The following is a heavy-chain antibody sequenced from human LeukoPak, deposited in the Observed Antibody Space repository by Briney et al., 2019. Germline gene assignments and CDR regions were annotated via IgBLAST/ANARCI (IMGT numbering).Heavy chain of an antibody. J-gene: IGHJ4*02. V-gene: IGHV5-51*01. Sequence: GESLKISCKGSGYSFTSYWIGWVRQMPGKGLGWMGIVYPDDSDTRYNPSFQGQVTMSADKSINTAYLQWSSLKASDTAMYYCARRNIEVAGNSFDYWGQGTLVTVSS. CDR1: GYSFTSYW. D-gene: IGHD6-19*01. CDR3: ARRNIEVAGNSFDY. CDR2: VYPDDSDT.